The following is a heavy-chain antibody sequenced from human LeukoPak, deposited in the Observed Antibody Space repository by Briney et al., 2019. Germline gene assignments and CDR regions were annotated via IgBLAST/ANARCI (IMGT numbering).Heavy chain of an antibody. J-gene: IGHJ5*02. D-gene: IGHD6-13*01. CDR3: ARRRVAAAGTRLNWFDP. V-gene: IGHV4-34*01. Sequence: SETLSLTCAVCGGSFSGYYWSWIRQPPGKGLEWIGEINHSGSTNYNPSLKSRVTISVDTSKNQFSLKLSSVTAADTAVYYCARRRVAAAGTRLNWFDPWGQGTLVTVSS. CDR1: GGSFSGYY. CDR2: INHSGST.